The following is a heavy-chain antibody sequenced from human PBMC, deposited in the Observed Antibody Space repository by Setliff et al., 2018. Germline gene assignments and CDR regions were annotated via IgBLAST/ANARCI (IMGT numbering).Heavy chain of an antibody. CDR2: INPNSGGT. J-gene: IGHJ3*02. V-gene: IGHV1-2*02. CDR3: ARGGGSSSWYDAFDI. Sequence: SVKVSCKASGYTFTGYYMHWVRQAPGQGLEWMGWINPNSGGTNYAQKFQGRVTMTRDTSISTAYMELSRLRSDDTAVYYCARGGGSSSWYDAFDIWGQGTMVTDSS. CDR1: GYTFTGYY. D-gene: IGHD6-13*01.